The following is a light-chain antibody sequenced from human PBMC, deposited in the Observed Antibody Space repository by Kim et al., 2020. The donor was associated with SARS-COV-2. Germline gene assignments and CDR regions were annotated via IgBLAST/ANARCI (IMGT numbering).Light chain of an antibody. Sequence: QSALTQPPSASGTPGQRVFISCSGSSSNIGTNYVYWYQQFPGTAPKLLIQGNNQRPSGVPDRFSGSKSGTSASLAISGLRSDDEGDYYCAAWDDSLSGHVVFGGGTQLTVL. CDR1: SSNIGTNY. CDR2: GNN. V-gene: IGLV1-47*01. CDR3: AAWDDSLSGHVV. J-gene: IGLJ2*01.